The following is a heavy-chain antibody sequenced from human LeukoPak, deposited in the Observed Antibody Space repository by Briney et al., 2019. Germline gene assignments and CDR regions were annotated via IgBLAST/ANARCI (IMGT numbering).Heavy chain of an antibody. CDR1: GFTFNTYW. J-gene: IGHJ4*02. V-gene: IGHV4-34*01. D-gene: IGHD5-18*01. CDR2: INHSGST. CDR3: ARGGPSGYSYGDH. Sequence: GSLRLSCAASGFTFNTYWMNWVRQPPGKGLEWIGEINHSGSTNYNPSLKSRVTISVDTSKNQFSLKLSSVTAADTAVYYCARGGPSGYSYGDHWGQGTLVTVSS.